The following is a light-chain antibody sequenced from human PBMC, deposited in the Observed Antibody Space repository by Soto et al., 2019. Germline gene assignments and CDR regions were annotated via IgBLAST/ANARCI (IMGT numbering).Light chain of an antibody. CDR3: QHYGTSPTWT. CDR2: GAS. V-gene: IGKV3-20*01. J-gene: IGKJ1*01. Sequence: DIVLTQSPGTLSLSPGERATLSCRASQSVSGSYLAWYQQKPGQAPRLLIYGASSRATGIPDRFSGDGFGTDFTLTISRLEPEDFVVYYCQHYGTSPTWTFGQGTKVEVK. CDR1: QSVSGSY.